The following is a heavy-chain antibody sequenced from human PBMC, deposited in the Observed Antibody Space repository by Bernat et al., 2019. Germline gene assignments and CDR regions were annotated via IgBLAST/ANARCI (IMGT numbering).Heavy chain of an antibody. CDR3: ARMIAVVGTGYYYYGMDV. V-gene: IGHV2-70*15. CDR2: IDWDDDK. Sequence: QVTLRESGPALVKPTQTLTLTCTFSGFSLSTSGMCVSWIRQPPGKALEWLARIDWDDDKYYSTSLKTRLTISKDTSKNQVVLTMTNMDPVDTATYYCARMIAVVGTGYYYYGMDVWGQGTTVTVSS. CDR1: GFSLSTSGMC. J-gene: IGHJ6*02. D-gene: IGHD6-19*01.